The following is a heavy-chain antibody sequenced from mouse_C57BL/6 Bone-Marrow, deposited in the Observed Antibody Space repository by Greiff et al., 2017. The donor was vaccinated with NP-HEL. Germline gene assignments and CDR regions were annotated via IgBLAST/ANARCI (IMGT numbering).Heavy chain of an antibody. D-gene: IGHD1-1*01. CDR1: GFNIKDYY. Sequence: EVKLEESGAELVKPGASVKLSCTASGFNIKDYYMHWVKQRTEQGLEWIGRIDPEDGETKYAPKFQGKATITADTSSNTAYLQLSSLTSEDTAVYYCAYYYGSPWYFDVWGTGTTVTVSS. CDR2: IDPEDGET. J-gene: IGHJ1*03. CDR3: AYYYGSPWYFDV. V-gene: IGHV14-2*01.